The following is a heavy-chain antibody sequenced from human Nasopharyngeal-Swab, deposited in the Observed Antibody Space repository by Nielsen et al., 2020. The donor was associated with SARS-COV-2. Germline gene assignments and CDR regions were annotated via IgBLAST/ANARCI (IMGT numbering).Heavy chain of an antibody. J-gene: IGHJ5*02. D-gene: IGHD3-10*01. V-gene: IGHV4-30-2*01. Sequence: SETLSLTCAVSGGSISSGGYSWSWIRQPPGKGLEWIRYIYHSGSTYYNPSLKSRVTISVDRSKNQFSLKLSSVTAADTAVYYCARGRVGVRGVNSWFDPWGQGTLVTVSS. CDR2: IYHSGST. CDR1: GGSISSGGYS. CDR3: ARGRVGVRGVNSWFDP.